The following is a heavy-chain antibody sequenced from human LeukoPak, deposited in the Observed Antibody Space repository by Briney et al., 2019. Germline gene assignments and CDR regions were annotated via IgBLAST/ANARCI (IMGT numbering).Heavy chain of an antibody. CDR2: ISAYNANT. J-gene: IGHJ6*03. Sequence: ASVKVSCKASGYTFTTYGISWVRQAPGQGLEWMGWISAYNANTNYAQKLQGRVTMTTDTSTSTAYMELRSLRSDDTAVYYCARGAVTAYYYYYHMDVWGKGTTVTVSS. V-gene: IGHV1-18*01. D-gene: IGHD4-17*01. CDR3: ARGAVTAYYYYYHMDV. CDR1: GYTFTTYG.